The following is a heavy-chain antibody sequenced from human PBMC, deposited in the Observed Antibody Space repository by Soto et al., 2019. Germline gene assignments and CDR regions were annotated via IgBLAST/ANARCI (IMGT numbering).Heavy chain of an antibody. J-gene: IGHJ6*02. CDR1: GGTFSSYA. D-gene: IGHD3-10*01. V-gene: IGHV1-69*01. CDR2: IIPIFDTA. Sequence: QVQLVQSGAEVKKPGSSVKVSCKASGGTFSSYAISWVRQAPGQGLEWMGGIIPIFDTANYAQKFQGRVTITADESTRTAYMELSSLRSEDTAVYYCARDQGGGGFGDSYGMDVWGQGTTVTVSS. CDR3: ARDQGGGGFGDSYGMDV.